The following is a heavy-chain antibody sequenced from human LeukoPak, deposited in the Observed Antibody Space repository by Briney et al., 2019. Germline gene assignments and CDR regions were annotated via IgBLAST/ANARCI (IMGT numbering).Heavy chain of an antibody. D-gene: IGHD3-22*01. CDR3: TKEVQRWHSYFYRPSYALDI. Sequence: QPGGSLRLSCAVSGFNFDDYAIHWVRQGPGKGLEWVAGISANGGFISYGESVKGRFTISRDNPRNSVFLQMNFLRAEDMAMYFCTKEVQRWHSYFYRPSYALDIWDQGTMVSVSS. V-gene: IGHV3-9*03. J-gene: IGHJ3*02. CDR2: ISANGGFI. CDR1: GFNFDDYA.